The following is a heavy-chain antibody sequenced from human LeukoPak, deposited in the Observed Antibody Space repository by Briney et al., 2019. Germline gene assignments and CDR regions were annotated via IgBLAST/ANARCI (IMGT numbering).Heavy chain of an antibody. CDR1: GYSISSGYY. V-gene: IGHV4-38-2*02. J-gene: IGHJ4*02. Sequence: SETLSLTCTVSGYSISSGYYWGWIRQPPGKGLEWIGSIYDSGSTYYNPSLKSRVTISVDTSKNQFSLKLSSVTAADTAVYYCAKSGALKWAYWGQGTLVTVSS. CDR2: IYDSGST. D-gene: IGHD2-8*01. CDR3: AKSGALKWAY.